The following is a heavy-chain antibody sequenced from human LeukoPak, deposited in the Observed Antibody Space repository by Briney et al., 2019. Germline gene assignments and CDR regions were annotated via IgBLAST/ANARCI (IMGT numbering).Heavy chain of an antibody. J-gene: IGHJ4*02. D-gene: IGHD3-10*01. CDR1: GGTFSSYA. V-gene: IGHV1-69*04. CDR2: IIPILGIA. Sequence: SVKVSCKASGGTFSSYAISWVRQAPGQGLEWMGRIIPILGIANYAQKFQGRVTITADKSTSTAYMELSSLRSEDTAVYYCARGRGLRYGSGSYNYWGQGTLVTVSS. CDR3: ARGRGLRYGSGSYNY.